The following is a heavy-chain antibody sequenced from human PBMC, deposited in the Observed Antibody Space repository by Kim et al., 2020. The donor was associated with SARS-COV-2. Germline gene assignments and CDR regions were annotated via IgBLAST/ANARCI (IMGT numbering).Heavy chain of an antibody. J-gene: IGHJ4*02. CDR2: IRSKVDDGTA. CDR1: GFTFSAAW. CDR3: GTHRGDH. Sequence: GGSLRLSCEVSGFTFSAAWMYWVRQAPGRGLEWVGRIRSKVDDGTAAYAAPVKDRFTISRDDPKSILYLQMDNLKNEDTAVYYCGTHRGDHWGRGTLVTVSS. V-gene: IGHV3-15*01. D-gene: IGHD3-10*01.